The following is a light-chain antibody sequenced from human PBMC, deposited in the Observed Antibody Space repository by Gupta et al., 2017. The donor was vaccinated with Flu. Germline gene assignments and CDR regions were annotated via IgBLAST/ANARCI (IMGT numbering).Light chain of an antibody. CDR1: SSDIGSYRY. CDR3: SSCTSSTTLV. J-gene: IGLJ2*01. CDR2: EVT. Sequence: SITISCTGTSSDIGSYRYVSWYQQHPGKAPLLLIYEVTKRPAGVSDRFSGSKSGYSASLTIFGLQGEDEADYYCSSCTSSTTLVFGGGTRLTVL. V-gene: IGLV2-14*01.